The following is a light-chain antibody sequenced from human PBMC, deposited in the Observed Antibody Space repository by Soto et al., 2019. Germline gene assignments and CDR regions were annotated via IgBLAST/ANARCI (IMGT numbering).Light chain of an antibody. J-gene: IGKJ1*01. CDR3: QQYYKWPQT. V-gene: IGKV3-15*01. CDR2: GAA. CDR1: QSVSSS. Sequence: EIVMTQSPATLSVSPGERATLSCRASQSVSSSLAWYQQKSGQAPRLVIYGAATRATGIPARFSGSGSGTEFTLIISSLQSEDFAVYYCQQYYKWPQTFGQGTKV.